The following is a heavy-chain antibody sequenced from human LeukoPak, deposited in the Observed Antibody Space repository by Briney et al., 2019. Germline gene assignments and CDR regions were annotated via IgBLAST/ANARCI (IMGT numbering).Heavy chain of an antibody. CDR2: ISTSSITI. V-gene: IGHV3-48*02. CDR1: GFTFDSYT. CDR3: ARARPIDS. J-gene: IGHJ4*02. Sequence: GGSLRLSCAASGFTFDSYTMNWVRQAPGKGLEWVSYISTSSITIYYADSVKGRFTISRDNAKNSLFLQMNSLRDEDTAVYYCARARPIDSWGQGTLVTVSS.